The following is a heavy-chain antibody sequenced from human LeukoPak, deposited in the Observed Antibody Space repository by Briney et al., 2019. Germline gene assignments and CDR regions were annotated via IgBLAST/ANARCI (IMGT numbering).Heavy chain of an antibody. J-gene: IGHJ3*02. CDR3: ARETTMVRELRAFDI. CDR2: IYYSGST. D-gene: IGHD3-10*01. Sequence: SETLSLTCTVSGGSISSYYWSWIRQPPGKGLEWIGYIYYSGSTNFNPSLKSRVTISVDTSKNQFSLKLSSVTAADTAVYYCARETTMVRELRAFDIWGQGTMVTVSS. V-gene: IGHV4-59*01. CDR1: GGSISSYY.